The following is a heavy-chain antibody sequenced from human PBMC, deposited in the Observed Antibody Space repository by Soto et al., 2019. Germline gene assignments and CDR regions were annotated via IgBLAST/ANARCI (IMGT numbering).Heavy chain of an antibody. CDR1: GGSFSGYY. D-gene: IGHD1-1*01. V-gene: IGHV4-34*01. Sequence: SETLSLTCAVYGGSFSGYYWSWIRQPPGKGLEWIGEINHSGSTNYNPSLKSRVTISVDTSKNQFSLKLSSVTAADTAVYYCVRDGTKTLRDWFDPWGQGISVTVSS. CDR3: VRDGTKTLRDWFDP. CDR2: INHSGST. J-gene: IGHJ5*02.